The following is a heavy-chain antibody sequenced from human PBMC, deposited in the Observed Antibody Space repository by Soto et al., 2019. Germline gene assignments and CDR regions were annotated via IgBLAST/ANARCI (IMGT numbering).Heavy chain of an antibody. CDR3: AKGPYSASGYYYMDV. J-gene: IGHJ6*03. V-gene: IGHV3-13*01. Sequence: GGSLRLSCAASGFAFSIFGMHWVRQDKGKGLEWVATIGSAGDTYYPGSVKGRFTVSRESAKNSLYLQMNSLTAGDTAVYYCAKGPYSASGYYYMDVWGKGTTVTVSS. CDR2: IGSAGDT. D-gene: IGHD2-15*01. CDR1: GFAFSIFG.